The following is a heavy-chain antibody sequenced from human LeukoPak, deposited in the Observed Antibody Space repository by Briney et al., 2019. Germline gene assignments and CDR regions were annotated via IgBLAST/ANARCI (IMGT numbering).Heavy chain of an antibody. J-gene: IGHJ6*04. CDR1: GGSISSHF. CDR3: ARGWEANLDV. Sequence: PSETLSLTCTVSGGSISSHFWNWIRQPAGKGLEWIGRIYPSGSTNYSPSLKSRVTMSRDTSTNQFFLKLNSMTAADTAVYYCARGWEANLDVWGKGTTVTVSS. CDR2: IYPSGST. V-gene: IGHV4-4*07. D-gene: IGHD1-26*01.